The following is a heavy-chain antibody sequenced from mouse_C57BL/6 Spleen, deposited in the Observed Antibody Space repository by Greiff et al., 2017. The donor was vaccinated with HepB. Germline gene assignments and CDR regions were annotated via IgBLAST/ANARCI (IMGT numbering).Heavy chain of an antibody. CDR3: ARDYDYRPGFAY. D-gene: IGHD2-4*01. V-gene: IGHV1-85*01. Sequence: QVQLQQSGPELVKPGASVKLSCKASGYTFTSYDINWVKQRPGQGLEWIGWIYPRDGSTMYNEKFKGKATLTVDTSSSTAYMELHSLTSEDSAVYFCARDYDYRPGFAYWGQGTLVTVSA. J-gene: IGHJ3*01. CDR1: GYTFTSYD. CDR2: IYPRDGST.